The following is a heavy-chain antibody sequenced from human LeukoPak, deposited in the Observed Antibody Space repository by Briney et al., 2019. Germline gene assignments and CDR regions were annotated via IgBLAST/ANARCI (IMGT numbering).Heavy chain of an antibody. CDR2: IYSRGDT. Sequence: GGSLRLSCAVSEFIVSINYMTWVRQAPGKGLEWVSLIYSRGDTKYADSVKGRFTISRDNSKNTLYLQMSSLRVEDTAIYYCTRGMLRQPPDYWGQGMLVTVSS. D-gene: IGHD3-10*02. CDR1: EFIVSINY. V-gene: IGHV3-66*03. CDR3: TRGMLRQPPDY. J-gene: IGHJ4*02.